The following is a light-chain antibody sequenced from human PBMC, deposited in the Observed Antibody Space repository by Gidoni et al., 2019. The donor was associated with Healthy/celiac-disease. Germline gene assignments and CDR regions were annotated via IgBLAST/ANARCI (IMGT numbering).Light chain of an antibody. V-gene: IGLV1-44*01. J-gene: IGLJ1*01. Sequence: QSVLTQPPSASGTRGQRVTISCSGSGSNIGRNTVNWYQQLTVTAPQLLIYSNNQRPPCVPDRFSGSKSVTSASLAISGLQSEDEADYYCAAWDDSLNGYVFGTGTKVTVL. CDR2: SNN. CDR1: GSNIGRNT. CDR3: AAWDDSLNGYV.